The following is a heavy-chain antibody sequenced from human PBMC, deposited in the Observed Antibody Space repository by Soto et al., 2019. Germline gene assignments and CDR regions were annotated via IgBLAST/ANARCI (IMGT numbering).Heavy chain of an antibody. CDR3: ARLQAAVPHY. J-gene: IGHJ4*02. D-gene: IGHD6-13*01. CDR2: IFYDGYT. Sequence: SETLSLTCTVSGDSISGSPYFWGWIRQPPGKRLEWIGSIFYDGYTLYTPSLKSRVTISVDTSKNQFSLKLTSVAAADTAIYFCARLQAAVPHYWGQGIPVTFSS. CDR1: GDSISGSPYF. V-gene: IGHV4-39*01.